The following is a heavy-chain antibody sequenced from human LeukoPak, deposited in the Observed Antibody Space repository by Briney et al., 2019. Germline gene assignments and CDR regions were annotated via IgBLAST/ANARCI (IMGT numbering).Heavy chain of an antibody. Sequence: SVKVSCKASGDTFNTYDISWVRQAPGQGLEWMGRIIPVVGLANYAQQFQGRVTITADKSTSTAFMELSRLISEDTAVYYCARIGGFVHYYGMDVWGQGTTVTVSS. J-gene: IGHJ6*02. CDR1: GDTFNTYD. CDR3: ARIGGFVHYYGMDV. V-gene: IGHV1-69*04. D-gene: IGHD2-8*01. CDR2: IIPVVGLA.